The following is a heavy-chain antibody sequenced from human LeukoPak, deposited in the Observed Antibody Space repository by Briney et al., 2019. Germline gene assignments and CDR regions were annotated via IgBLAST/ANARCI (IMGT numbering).Heavy chain of an antibody. Sequence: SQTLSLTCTVSGGSIASGGYFWSWIRQPPGKALEWVGYIYNSGNIYYYNPSLKSRVRISVDTSKNHFSLSLSSVTAADTAVYYCARDVGAKYYFDYWGHGTLVTVSS. J-gene: IGHJ4*01. CDR3: ARDVGAKYYFDY. CDR2: IYNSGNIY. CDR1: GGSIASGGYF. D-gene: IGHD4/OR15-4a*01. V-gene: IGHV4-31*03.